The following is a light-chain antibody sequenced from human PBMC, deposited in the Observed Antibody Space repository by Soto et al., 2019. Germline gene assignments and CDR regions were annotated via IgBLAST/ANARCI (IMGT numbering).Light chain of an antibody. CDR2: AAS. J-gene: IGKJ2*01. CDR1: QTIDTY. CDR3: QQSTAIPYT. V-gene: IGKV1-39*01. Sequence: DIQMTHSPSSLSASVGDRVTITCRASQTIDTYLNWYQQNPGKAPKLLIYAASTLQNGVPSRFSGSGSGTDLSLTIRRLQPQGFPTDHCQQSTAIPYTFGQRTKLQLK.